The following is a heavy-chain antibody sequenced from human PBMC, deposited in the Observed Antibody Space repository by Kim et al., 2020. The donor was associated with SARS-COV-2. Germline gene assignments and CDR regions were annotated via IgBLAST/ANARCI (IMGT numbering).Heavy chain of an antibody. CDR1: GYTFTGYY. V-gene: IGHV1-2*02. J-gene: IGHJ3*02. Sequence: ASVKVSCKASGYTFTGYYMHWVRQAPGQGLEWMGWINPNSGGTNYAQKFQGRVTMTRDTSISTAYMELSRLRSDDTAVYYCASGVGYCSSTSCYADAFDIWGQGTMVTVSS. CDR3: ASGVGYCSSTSCYADAFDI. CDR2: INPNSGGT. D-gene: IGHD2-2*03.